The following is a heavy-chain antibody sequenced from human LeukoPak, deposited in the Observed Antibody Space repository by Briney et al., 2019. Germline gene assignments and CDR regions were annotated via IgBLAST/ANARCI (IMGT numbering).Heavy chain of an antibody. D-gene: IGHD3-10*01. Sequence: GGSLRLSCTASGFTFGDYTMSWVRQAPGKGLEWVGFIRSKAYGGTTEYAASVKGRFIISRDDSKSIAYLQMNSLQTEDTAVYYCTRDPYYGSGSYYPWGQGTLVTVSS. J-gene: IGHJ5*02. CDR2: IRSKAYGGTT. V-gene: IGHV3-49*04. CDR3: TRDPYYGSGSYYP. CDR1: GFTFGDYT.